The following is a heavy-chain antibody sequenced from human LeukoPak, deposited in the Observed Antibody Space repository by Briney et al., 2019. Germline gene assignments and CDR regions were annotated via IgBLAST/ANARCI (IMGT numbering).Heavy chain of an antibody. CDR3: ARGDGLWLGAPLDY. V-gene: IGHV4-59*08. CDR2: IYYSGST. CDR1: GGSISSYY. D-gene: IGHD3-10*01. Sequence: PSETLSLTCTVSGGSISSYYWSWIRQPPGKGLEWIGYIYYSGSTNYNPSLKSRVTISVDTSKNQFSLKLTSVTAADTAVYYCARGDGLWLGAPLDYWGQGTLVTVSS. J-gene: IGHJ4*02.